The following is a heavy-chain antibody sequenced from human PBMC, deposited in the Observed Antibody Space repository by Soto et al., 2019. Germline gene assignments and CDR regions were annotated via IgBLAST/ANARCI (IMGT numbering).Heavy chain of an antibody. Sequence: QVQLQESGPGLVKPSQTLSLTCTVSGGSISSGGYHWSWVRQHPGKGLEWIGYIYYSGNTYYNPSIKGRVTISVDTSKTQLSLKLSSVTASDTAVYSCARDPTPWGQGTLVTVSS. J-gene: IGHJ5*02. CDR1: GGSISSGGYH. CDR3: ARDPTP. V-gene: IGHV4-31*03. CDR2: IYYSGNT.